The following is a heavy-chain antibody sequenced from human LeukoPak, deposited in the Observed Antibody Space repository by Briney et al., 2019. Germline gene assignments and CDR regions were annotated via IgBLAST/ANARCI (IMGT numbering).Heavy chain of an antibody. V-gene: IGHV4-30-4*01. CDR2: IHYSGIT. CDR1: GGSISSGDYY. D-gene: IGHD5-18*01. J-gene: IGHJ4*01. Sequence: SETLSLTCTVSGGSISSGDYYWSWIRQPPGKGLEWIGYIHYSGITYYNPSLKSRPTLSVDTSSNQFSLKLNSVTAADTAVYYCASGQNRGYSYYFDHWAHGALVTVSS. CDR3: ASGQNRGYSYYFDH.